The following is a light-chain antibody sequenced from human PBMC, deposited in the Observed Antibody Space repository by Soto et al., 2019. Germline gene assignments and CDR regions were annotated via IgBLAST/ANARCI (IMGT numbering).Light chain of an antibody. CDR3: QPAYIFPLT. CDR2: AAS. V-gene: IGKV1-12*01. J-gene: IGKJ4*01. CDR1: QDISSW. Sequence: DIQMTQSPSSVSASVGDRVTITCRASQDISSWLAWYQHHPGKAPKLLIYAASSLQSGVPSRFSSSGSVTEFARNISGLEAADLAPSYSQPAYIFPLTFGEGTNVEIQ.